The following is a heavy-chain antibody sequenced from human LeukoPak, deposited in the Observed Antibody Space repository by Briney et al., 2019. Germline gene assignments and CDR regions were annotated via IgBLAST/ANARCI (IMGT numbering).Heavy chain of an antibody. Sequence: SQTLSLTCTVSGGSISSGSYYWSWIRQPAGKGLEWIGRIYTSGSTNYNPSLKSRVTISVDTPKNQFSLKLSSVTAADTAVYYCATLYRVSRAFDIWGQGTMVTVSS. V-gene: IGHV4-61*02. CDR3: ATLYRVSRAFDI. CDR2: IYTSGST. J-gene: IGHJ3*02. D-gene: IGHD4-11*01. CDR1: GGSISSGSYY.